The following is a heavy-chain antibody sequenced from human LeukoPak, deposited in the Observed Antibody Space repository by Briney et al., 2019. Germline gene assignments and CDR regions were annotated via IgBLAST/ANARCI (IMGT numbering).Heavy chain of an antibody. Sequence: ASETLSLTCTVSGGSISSNNYYWGWIRQPPGKGLEWIGSIYYSGSTNYNPSLKSRVTISVDTSKNQFSLKLNSVTAADTAVYYCASAHSGTYPYWGQGTLVTVSS. V-gene: IGHV4-39*07. CDR3: ASAHSGTYPY. J-gene: IGHJ4*02. CDR1: GGSISSNNYY. D-gene: IGHD1-26*01. CDR2: IYYSGST.